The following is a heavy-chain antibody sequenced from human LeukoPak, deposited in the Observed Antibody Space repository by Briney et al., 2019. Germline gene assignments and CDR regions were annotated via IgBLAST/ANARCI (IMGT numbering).Heavy chain of an antibody. CDR2: ISESGGGSYSGGGT. Sequence: PGGSLRLSCAASGFTFSSYAVTWVRQIPGKGLEWVSTISESGGGSYSGGGTYYGDSVKGRFIISKDGSTKTLFLQMDRLRADDTGIYYCAKGKVNHLGALDYWGQGALVTVSS. CDR3: AKGKVNHLGALDY. CDR1: GFTFSSYA. D-gene: IGHD1-26*01. J-gene: IGHJ4*02. V-gene: IGHV3-23*01.